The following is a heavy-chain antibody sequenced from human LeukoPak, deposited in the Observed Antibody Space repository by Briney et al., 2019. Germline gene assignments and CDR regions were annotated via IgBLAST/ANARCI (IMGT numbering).Heavy chain of an antibody. CDR2: IIPILGIA. J-gene: IGHJ4*02. D-gene: IGHD6-13*01. V-gene: IGHV1-69*04. CDR1: GGTFSSYA. Sequence: SVKVSCKASGGTFSSYAISWVRQAPGQGLEWMGRIIPILGIANYAQKFQGRVTITADKSTSTAYMELSSLRSEDTAVYYCARETPYSSSWYLDYWGQGTLVTVSS. CDR3: ARETPYSSSWYLDY.